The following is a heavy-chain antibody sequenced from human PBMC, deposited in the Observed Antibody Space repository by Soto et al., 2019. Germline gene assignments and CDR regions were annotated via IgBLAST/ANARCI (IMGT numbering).Heavy chain of an antibody. CDR3: ARGTTVTTTPTYYYMDV. CDR2: ISPYNGNT. J-gene: IGHJ6*03. Sequence: GASVKASCKSSGYTFSSYAISWVRQAPGQGLEWMGWISPYNGNTNYAQNLQGRVTMTTDTSTTTAYMELRSLRSDDTAVYYCARGTTVTTTPTYYYMDVWGKGTTVTVSS. D-gene: IGHD4-4*01. CDR1: GYTFSSYA. V-gene: IGHV1-18*01.